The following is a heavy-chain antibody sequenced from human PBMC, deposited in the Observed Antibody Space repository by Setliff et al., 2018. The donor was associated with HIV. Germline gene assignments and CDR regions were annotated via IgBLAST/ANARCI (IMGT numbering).Heavy chain of an antibody. J-gene: IGHJ5*02. CDR3: ARRYNDNPREWFDP. CDR2: IYYSGST. V-gene: IGHV4-39*01. Sequence: SETLSLTCTVSGGSISSSSYYWGWIRQPPGKGLEWIGSIYYSGSTHYNPSLKSRVTISVDTSKNQFSLKLSSVTAADTAVYYCARRYNDNPREWFDPWGQGTLVTVSS. D-gene: IGHD1-1*01. CDR1: GGSISSSSYY.